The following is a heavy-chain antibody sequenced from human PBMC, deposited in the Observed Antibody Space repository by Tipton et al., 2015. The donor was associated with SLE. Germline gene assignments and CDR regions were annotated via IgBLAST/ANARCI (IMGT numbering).Heavy chain of an antibody. V-gene: IGHV4-59*11. CDR1: GGPISSHY. CDR3: ARVPYYDYGDEMYAFDI. D-gene: IGHD4-17*01. CDR2: IYYSGST. Sequence: TLSLTCTVSGGPISSHYWSWIRQPPGKGLEWIGYIYYSGSTNYNPSLKSRVTISVDTSKNQFSLKLSSVTAADTAVYYCARVPYYDYGDEMYAFDIWGQGTMVTVSS. J-gene: IGHJ3*02.